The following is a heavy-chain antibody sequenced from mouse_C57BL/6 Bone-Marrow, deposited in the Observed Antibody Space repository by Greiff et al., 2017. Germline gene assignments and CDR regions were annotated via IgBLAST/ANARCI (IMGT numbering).Heavy chain of an antibody. Sequence: VQLQQSGAELVKPGASVKLSCTASGFNIKDYYMHWVKQRTEQGLEWIGRIDPEDGDTKYASKFQGKATITADTSSNTAYLQLSSLTSEDTAVYFGSSCRSTYGGSGYFAVWGTGTTVTVSS. CDR2: IDPEDGDT. CDR3: SSCRSTYGGSGYFAV. J-gene: IGHJ1*03. D-gene: IGHD5-1*01. V-gene: IGHV14-2*01. CDR1: GFNIKDYY.